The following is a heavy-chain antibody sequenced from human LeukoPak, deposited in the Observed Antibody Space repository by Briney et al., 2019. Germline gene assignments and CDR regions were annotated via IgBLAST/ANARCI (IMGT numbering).Heavy chain of an antibody. D-gene: IGHD3-22*01. Sequence: PSETLSLTCTVSGGSISSSSYYWGWIRQPPGKGLEWIVSIYYSGSTYYNPSLKSRVTISVDTSKNQFSLKLSSVTAADTAVYYCARYSLGSSGYYYGGFDAFDIWGQGTMVTVSS. J-gene: IGHJ3*02. V-gene: IGHV4-39*01. CDR2: IYYSGST. CDR1: GGSISSSSYY. CDR3: ARYSLGSSGYYYGGFDAFDI.